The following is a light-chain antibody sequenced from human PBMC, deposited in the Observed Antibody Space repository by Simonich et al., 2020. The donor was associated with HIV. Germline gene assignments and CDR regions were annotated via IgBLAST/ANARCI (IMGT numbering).Light chain of an antibody. Sequence: DIVMTQSPDSLAVSLGERAAIYCKSSQSVLYSSNDKNYLTCYQQKPGHPPKLLIYWASTRESGVPDRFSGSGSGTDFTLTISSLQAEDVAVYYCQQYYSTPRTFGQGTKVEIK. J-gene: IGKJ1*01. V-gene: IGKV4-1*01. CDR3: QQYYSTPRT. CDR2: WAS. CDR1: QSVLYSSNDKNY.